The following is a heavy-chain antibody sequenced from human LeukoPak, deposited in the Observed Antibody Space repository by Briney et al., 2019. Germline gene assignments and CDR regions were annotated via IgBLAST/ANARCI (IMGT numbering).Heavy chain of an antibody. Sequence: SETLSLTCTVSGGSISSSSYYWGWIRQPPGKGLEWIGSIYYSGSTYYNPSLKSRVTISVDTSKNQFSLKLSSVTAADTAVYYCARDLRYFDHWGQGTLVTVSS. V-gene: IGHV4-39*07. J-gene: IGHJ4*02. CDR1: GGSISSSSYY. CDR3: ARDLRYFDH. D-gene: IGHD4-17*01. CDR2: IYYSGST.